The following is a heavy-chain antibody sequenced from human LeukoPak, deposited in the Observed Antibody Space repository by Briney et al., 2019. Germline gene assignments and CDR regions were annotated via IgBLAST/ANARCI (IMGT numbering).Heavy chain of an antibody. Sequence: SETLSLTCAVYYESFSHYFWSWIRQPPGKGLEWIGEINDNGDTNYNPSLKSRVTISVDMSRDRFSLQLTSVTVADTAVYYCARCPRLHDYGAYGVGTKFEYNWFDPWGQGTLVTVSS. CDR1: YESFSHYF. D-gene: IGHD4-17*01. V-gene: IGHV4-34*01. CDR3: ARCPRLHDYGAYGVGTKFEYNWFDP. CDR2: INDNGDT. J-gene: IGHJ5*02.